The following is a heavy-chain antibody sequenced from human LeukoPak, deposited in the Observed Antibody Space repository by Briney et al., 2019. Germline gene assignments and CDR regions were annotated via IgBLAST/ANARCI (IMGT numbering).Heavy chain of an antibody. Sequence: GGSLRLSCAASGFTFDDYGMSWVRQAPGKGLEWVSGINWNGGSTGCADSVKGRFTISRDNAKNSLYLQMNSLRAEDTAVYYCARDNSVGDTAWWFDPWGQGTLVTVSS. CDR1: GFTFDDYG. CDR3: ARDNSVGDTAWWFDP. D-gene: IGHD1-26*01. J-gene: IGHJ5*02. CDR2: INWNGGST. V-gene: IGHV3-20*04.